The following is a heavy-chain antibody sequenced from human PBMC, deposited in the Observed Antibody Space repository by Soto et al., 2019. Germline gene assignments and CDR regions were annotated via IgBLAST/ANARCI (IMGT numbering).Heavy chain of an antibody. Sequence: LSLTCTVSGDSISSYYWSWIRQPPGMGLEWIGYIYYSGSTNYNPSLKSRVTISVDRSKDQFSLKLGSATAADTAVYYCARDSGSYNDYWGQGTLVTVSS. V-gene: IGHV4-59*01. D-gene: IGHD1-26*01. J-gene: IGHJ4*02. CDR1: GDSISSYY. CDR2: IYYSGST. CDR3: ARDSGSYNDY.